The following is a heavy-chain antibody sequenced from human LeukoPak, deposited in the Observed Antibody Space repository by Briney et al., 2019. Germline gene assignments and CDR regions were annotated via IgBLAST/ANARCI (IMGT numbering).Heavy chain of an antibody. CDR3: AKDEHFYGSGTYFSPHDY. CDR1: GFTFSSYG. J-gene: IGHJ4*02. D-gene: IGHD3-10*01. Sequence: GRSLRLSCAASGFTFSSYGMHWVRQAPGKGLEWVAVISHDGSDKYYADSVKGRFTISRDNSKNTLYLQMNSLRAEDTAVYYCAKDEHFYGSGTYFSPHDYWGQGTLVTVSS. CDR2: ISHDGSDK. V-gene: IGHV3-30*18.